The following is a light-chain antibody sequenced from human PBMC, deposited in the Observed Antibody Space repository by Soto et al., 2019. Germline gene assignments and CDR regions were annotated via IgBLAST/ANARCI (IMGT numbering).Light chain of an antibody. CDR2: DAS. J-gene: IGKJ4*01. CDR3: QQYNSYSTLT. Sequence: DIQMTQSPSTLSASVGDRVTITCRASQSVNNWLAWYQQKPGKAPELLIYDASSLESGVPSRVSGSGSGTEFSLTISSLQPDDFATDKWQQYNSYSTLTFGGGTKVEI. V-gene: IGKV1-5*01. CDR1: QSVNNW.